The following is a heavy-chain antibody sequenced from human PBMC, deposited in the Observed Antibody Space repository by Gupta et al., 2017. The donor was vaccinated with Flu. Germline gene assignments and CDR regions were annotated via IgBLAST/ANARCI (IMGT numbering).Heavy chain of an antibody. CDR1: AFSSYS. V-gene: IGHV3-23*01. CDR3: AKGRNSWFSDY. J-gene: IGHJ4*02. D-gene: IGHD6-13*01. Sequence: AFSSYSRNWVRQAPGKGLEWVAAISGRGGGTYYADSVKGRFTISRDNSKNTLYLQMNSLRAEDTAVYYCAKGRNSWFSDYWGQGTLVTVSS. CDR2: ISGRGGGT.